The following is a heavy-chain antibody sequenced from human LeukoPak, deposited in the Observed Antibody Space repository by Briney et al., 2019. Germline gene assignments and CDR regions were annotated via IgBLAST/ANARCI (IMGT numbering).Heavy chain of an antibody. CDR2: ISAYNGNT. D-gene: IGHD2-15*01. Sequence: ASGRVSCKASGNTGTSYGISRVRQATGQWLEWMGCISAYNGNTNYAQKLQGRVTMTTDTSTSTAYMELRSLRSDDTAVYYCARDPPRIVVVVAATNYYGMDVWGQGTTVTVSS. CDR3: ARDPPRIVVVVAATNYYGMDV. V-gene: IGHV1-18*01. J-gene: IGHJ6*02. CDR1: GNTGTSYG.